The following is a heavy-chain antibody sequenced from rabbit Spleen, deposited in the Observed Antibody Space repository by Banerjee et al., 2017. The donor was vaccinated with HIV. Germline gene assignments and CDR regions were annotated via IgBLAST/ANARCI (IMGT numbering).Heavy chain of an antibody. Sequence: QEQLEESGGDLVKPGASLTLTCKASGLDFSARYWICWVRQAPGKGPEWIACIDVVKSGATYYANWAKGRFTISKTAATTVTLQMTSLTAADTATYFCAKDAAGREDFNLWGQGTLVTVS. CDR1: GLDFSARYW. J-gene: IGHJ4*01. V-gene: IGHV1S45*01. CDR2: IDVVKSGAT. D-gene: IGHD4-2*01. CDR3: AKDAAGREDFNL.